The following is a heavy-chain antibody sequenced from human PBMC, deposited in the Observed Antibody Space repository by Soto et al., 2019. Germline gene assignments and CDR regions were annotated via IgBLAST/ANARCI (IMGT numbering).Heavy chain of an antibody. D-gene: IGHD1-26*01. Sequence: GSLRLSCAASGFTFSTFAMNWVRQAPGKGLEWVSGITGGSGFTFYADSVKGRFTISRDDSENTLFLQMSSLRAEDTAKYYCAKSGPTNYFDFWGQGTLVTVSS. V-gene: IGHV3-23*01. CDR2: ITGGSGFT. J-gene: IGHJ4*02. CDR1: GFTFSTFA. CDR3: AKSGPTNYFDF.